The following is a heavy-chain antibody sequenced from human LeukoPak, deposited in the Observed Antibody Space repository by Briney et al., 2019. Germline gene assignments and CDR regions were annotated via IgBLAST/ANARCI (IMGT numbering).Heavy chain of an antibody. J-gene: IGHJ4*02. CDR1: GFTFGSYE. Sequence: GGSLRLSCAVSGFTFGSYEMNWVRQAPGKGLEWVSYISSSGSTIYSADSVKGRFTISRDNAKNSLYLQMNSLRAEDTAVYYCARYSSGWRHFDYWGQGTQVTVSS. D-gene: IGHD6-19*01. CDR2: ISSSGSTI. V-gene: IGHV3-48*03. CDR3: ARYSSGWRHFDY.